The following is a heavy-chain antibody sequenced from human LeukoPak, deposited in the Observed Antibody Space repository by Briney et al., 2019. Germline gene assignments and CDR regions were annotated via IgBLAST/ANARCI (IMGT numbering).Heavy chain of an antibody. CDR3: ARDPPRGYGMDV. Sequence: PSETLSLTCAVSGGSISNANWWTWVRQTPGKGLEWIGEIYPTGGTNYNPSLKSRVTMSMDKSKNQYSLKLTSMTAADTAVYYCARDPPRGYGMDVWGPGITVAVSS. CDR2: IYPTGGT. J-gene: IGHJ6*02. CDR1: GGSISNANW. V-gene: IGHV4-4*02.